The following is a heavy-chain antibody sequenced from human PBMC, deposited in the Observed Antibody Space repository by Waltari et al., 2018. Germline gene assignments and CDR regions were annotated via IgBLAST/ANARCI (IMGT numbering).Heavy chain of an antibody. CDR1: GFTVSSNY. D-gene: IGHD4-17*01. Sequence: EVQLVESGGGLIQPGGSLRLSCAASGFTVSSNYMSWVRQAPGKGLEGVSDIYSGGSTYYADCVKGRFTISRDNSKNTLYLQMNSLRAEDTAVYYCAREPYYGGNEGYYFDYWGQGTLVTVSS. CDR3: AREPYYGGNEGYYFDY. CDR2: IYSGGST. J-gene: IGHJ4*02. V-gene: IGHV3-53*01.